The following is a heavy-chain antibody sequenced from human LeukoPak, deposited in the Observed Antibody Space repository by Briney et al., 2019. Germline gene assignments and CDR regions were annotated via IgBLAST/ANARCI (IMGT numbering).Heavy chain of an antibody. Sequence: SGGSLRLSCAASGFTFSSYAMSWVRQAPGKGLEWVSAISVSGGSTYYADSVKGRFTISRDNSKNTLYLQMNSLRAEDTAVYYCAKDRGVVVVAATPGYWFDPWGQGTLVTVSS. CDR1: GFTFSSYA. V-gene: IGHV3-23*01. J-gene: IGHJ5*02. CDR2: ISVSGGST. CDR3: AKDRGVVVVAATPGYWFDP. D-gene: IGHD2-15*01.